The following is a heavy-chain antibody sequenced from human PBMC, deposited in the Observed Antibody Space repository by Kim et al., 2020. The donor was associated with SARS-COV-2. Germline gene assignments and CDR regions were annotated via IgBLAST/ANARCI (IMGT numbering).Heavy chain of an antibody. V-gene: IGHV4-31*03. J-gene: IGHJ4*02. CDR1: GGSINSGDYY. Sequence: SETLSLTCTVSGGSINSGDYYWSWIRQHPGKGLEWLAYIHYSGSTYYNPSLKSRLTISVDTSKNQFSLKLSSVTAADTAVYYCARDPETIVGATDPPSWGQGTLVTVSS. CDR2: IHYSGST. CDR3: ARDPETIVGATDPPS. D-gene: IGHD1-26*01.